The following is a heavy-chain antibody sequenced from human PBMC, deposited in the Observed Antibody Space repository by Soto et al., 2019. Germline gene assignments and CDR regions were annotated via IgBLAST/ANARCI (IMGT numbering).Heavy chain of an antibody. V-gene: IGHV3-23*01. Sequence: EVQLLESGGGLVQPGGSLRLSCAASGFTFSSYAMSWVRQAPGKGLEWVSAISGSGGSTYYADSVKGRFTISRDNSKNTRYLQRNSLRAEDTAVYYCAKDSIAGRPAPLDYWGQGTLVTVSS. CDR1: GFTFSSYA. J-gene: IGHJ4*02. CDR3: AKDSIAGRPAPLDY. D-gene: IGHD1-20*01. CDR2: ISGSGGST.